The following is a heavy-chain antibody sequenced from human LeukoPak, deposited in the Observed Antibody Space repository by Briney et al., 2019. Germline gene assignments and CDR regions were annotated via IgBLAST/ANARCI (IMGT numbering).Heavy chain of an antibody. Sequence: ASVKVSCKASGYTFTGYYMHWVLQAPGQGLEWMGWINPNSGGTNYAQKFQGRVTMTRDTSISTAYMELSRLRSDDTAVYYCAREEEWELPGKDYYYYMDVWGKGTTVTVSS. CDR1: GYTFTGYY. CDR3: AREEEWELPGKDYYYYMDV. V-gene: IGHV1-2*02. D-gene: IGHD1-26*01. J-gene: IGHJ6*03. CDR2: INPNSGGT.